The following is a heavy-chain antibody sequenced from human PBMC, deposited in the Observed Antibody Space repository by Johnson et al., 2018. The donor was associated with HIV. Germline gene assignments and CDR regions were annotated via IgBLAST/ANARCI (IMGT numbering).Heavy chain of an antibody. CDR1: GFTFSSYD. CDR2: IGTAGDT. D-gene: IGHD3-10*01. V-gene: IGHV3-13*01. J-gene: IGHJ3*02. Sequence: VQLVESGGGLVQPGGSLRLSCAASGFTFSSYDIHWVRQATGKGLEWVSAIGTAGDTYYPGSVKGRFTISRENAKNSLYLQMNSLRAGDTAVYYCARGRGAGHAFDIWGQGTMGTVSS. CDR3: ARGRGAGHAFDI.